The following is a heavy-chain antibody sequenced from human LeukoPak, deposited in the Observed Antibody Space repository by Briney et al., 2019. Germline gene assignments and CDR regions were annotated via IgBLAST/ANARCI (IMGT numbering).Heavy chain of an antibody. CDR1: GFTFSSYE. V-gene: IGHV3-48*03. J-gene: IGHJ6*03. CDR2: ISSSGSTI. Sequence: GGSLRLSCAASGFTFSSYEMNWVRQAPGKGLEWVSYISSSGSTIYYADSVKGRFTISRDNAKNSLYLQMNSLRAEDTAVYYCAREAYYDSSGYPNGRVGYYYYYYMDVWGKGTTVTVSS. D-gene: IGHD3-22*01. CDR3: AREAYYDSSGYPNGRVGYYYYYYMDV.